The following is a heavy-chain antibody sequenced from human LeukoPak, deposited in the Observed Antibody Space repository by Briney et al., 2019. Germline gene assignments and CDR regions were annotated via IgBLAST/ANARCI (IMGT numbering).Heavy chain of an antibody. CDR2: ISYDGSNK. CDR1: GFTFDDYG. D-gene: IGHD3/OR15-3a*01. CDR3: ARVYRNEEGFWTPNNYMDV. V-gene: IGHV3-30*03. J-gene: IGHJ6*03. Sequence: PGGSLRLSCAASGFTFDDYGMSRVRQAPGKGLEWVAVISYDGSNKYYADSVKGRFTISRDNSKNTLYLQMNSLRAEDTAVYYCARVYRNEEGFWTPNNYMDVWGKGTTVTVSS.